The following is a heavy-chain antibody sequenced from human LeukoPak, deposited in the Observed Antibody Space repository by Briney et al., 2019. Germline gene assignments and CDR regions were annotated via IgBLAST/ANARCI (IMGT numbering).Heavy chain of an antibody. D-gene: IGHD3-16*01. Sequence: GGSLRLSCAASGITFSRYAMSWVRQAPGRGLEWVSGISGSGGSTYYADSVKGRFTISGDNSKNTLYLQMNSLRAEDTAIYYCAARTFGLQHWGQGTLVTVSS. CDR1: GITFSRYA. CDR2: ISGSGGST. V-gene: IGHV3-23*01. J-gene: IGHJ4*02. CDR3: AARTFGLQH.